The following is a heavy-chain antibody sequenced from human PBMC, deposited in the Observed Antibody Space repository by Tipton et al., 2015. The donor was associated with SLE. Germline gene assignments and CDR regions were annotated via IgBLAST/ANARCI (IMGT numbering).Heavy chain of an antibody. Sequence: QLVQSGGGLVQPGGSLRLSCAASGFPFGDYAMSWFRQAPGKGLEWVGSIRSEAYGGTTEYAASVKGRFTISRDDSKSIAYLQMNSLKTEDTAVYYCTRSLSVATMTHSTFDYWGQGTLVTVSS. J-gene: IGHJ4*02. D-gene: IGHD5-12*01. V-gene: IGHV3-49*03. CDR2: IRSEAYGGTT. CDR1: GFPFGDYA. CDR3: TRSLSVATMTHSTFDY.